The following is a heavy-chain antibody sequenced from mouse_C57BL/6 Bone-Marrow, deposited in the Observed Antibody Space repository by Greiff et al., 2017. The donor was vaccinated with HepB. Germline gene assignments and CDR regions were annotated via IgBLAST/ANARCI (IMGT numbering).Heavy chain of an antibody. D-gene: IGHD1-1*01. J-gene: IGHJ3*01. CDR3: TRERITTVVATRAWFAY. CDR2: IYPGNSDT. Sequence: EVQLQESGTVLARPGASVKMSCKTSGYTFTSYWMHWVKQRPGQGLEWIGAIYPGNSDTSYNQKFKGKAKLTAVTSASTAYMELSSLTNEDSAVYYCTRERITTVVATRAWFAYWGQGTLVTVSA. V-gene: IGHV1-5*01. CDR1: GYTFTSYW.